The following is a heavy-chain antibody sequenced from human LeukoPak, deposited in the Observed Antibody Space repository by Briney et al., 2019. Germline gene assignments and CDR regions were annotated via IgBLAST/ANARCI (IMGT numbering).Heavy chain of an antibody. CDR2: IYSGGST. V-gene: IGHV3-53*04. Sequence: GGSLRLSCAASGFTVTTNYMSWVRQAPGKGLEWVSVIYSGGSTYYADSVKGRFTISRHNSKNTLYLQMDSLRDEDTAVYYCARGDFWSGYYTGLYWGQGTLVVVSS. J-gene: IGHJ4*02. CDR3: ARGDFWSGYYTGLY. D-gene: IGHD3-3*01. CDR1: GFTVTTNY.